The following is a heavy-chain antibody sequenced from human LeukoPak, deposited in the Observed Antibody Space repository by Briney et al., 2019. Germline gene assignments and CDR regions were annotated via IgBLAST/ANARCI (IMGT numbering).Heavy chain of an antibody. V-gene: IGHV4-31*03. D-gene: IGHD2-2*01. CDR2: IYYSGST. CDR3: ARNGCSSTSCPVDYYMDV. J-gene: IGHJ6*03. Sequence: KASETLSLTCTVSGGSISSGGYYWSWIRQHPGKGLEWIGYIYYSGSTYYNPSLKSRVTISVDTSKNQFSLKLSSVTAADTAVYYCARNGCSSTSCPVDYYMDVWGKGTTVTVSS. CDR1: GGSISSGGYY.